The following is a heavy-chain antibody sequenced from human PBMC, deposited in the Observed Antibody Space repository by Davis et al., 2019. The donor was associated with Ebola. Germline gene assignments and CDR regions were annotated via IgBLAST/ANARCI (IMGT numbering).Heavy chain of an antibody. CDR1: GCPTSRHD. V-gene: IGHV4-59*08. Sequence: MPSETLSLTCTVSGCPTSRHDLPWILQSPGTGLDLIGSIHYSGSTNTNPSLKSRVTMSVDTSKNQFSLHLKSVTPEDTAMYYCARHQNVWYYFDHWGQGTLVTVSS. CDR3: ARHQNVWYYFDH. D-gene: IGHD2-8*02. CDR2: IHYSGST. J-gene: IGHJ4*02.